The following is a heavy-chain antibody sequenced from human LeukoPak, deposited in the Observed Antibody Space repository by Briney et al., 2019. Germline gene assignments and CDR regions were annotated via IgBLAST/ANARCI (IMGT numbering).Heavy chain of an antibody. Sequence: SGGSLRLSCAASGFMFSTYSMNWVRQAPGKGLEWVSSITTSSTYIYYADSVQGRFTISRDNAKNSLYLQMNSLRAEDTAVYYCTREFHHNNSLKNYYYYMDVWGKGTTVTVSS. V-gene: IGHV3-21*01. CDR3: TREFHHNNSLKNYYYYMDV. CDR2: ITTSSTYI. D-gene: IGHD4-11*01. J-gene: IGHJ6*03. CDR1: GFMFSTYS.